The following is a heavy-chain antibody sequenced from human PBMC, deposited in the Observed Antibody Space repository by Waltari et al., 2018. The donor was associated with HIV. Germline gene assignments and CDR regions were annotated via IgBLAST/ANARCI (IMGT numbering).Heavy chain of an antibody. Sequence: QLQLQESGPGLVKPSETLSLTCTVSGGSISSSNYYWGWIRQPQGKGLEWIGRIYYSGEPYYSPSLKRRVTIAVDTAKNQFSLKLSSVTAADTAVYYCAREDITMVRGVIPRGYFDYWGQGTLVTVSS. D-gene: IGHD3-10*01. CDR2: IYYSGEP. V-gene: IGHV4-39*07. J-gene: IGHJ4*02. CDR3: AREDITMVRGVIPRGYFDY. CDR1: GGSISSSNYY.